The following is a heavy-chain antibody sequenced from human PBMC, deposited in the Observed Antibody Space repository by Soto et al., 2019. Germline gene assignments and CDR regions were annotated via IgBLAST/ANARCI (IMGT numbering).Heavy chain of an antibody. J-gene: IGHJ5*02. CDR3: ARYYYGAGTYGVRFDP. CDR2: ISWDDDE. Sequence: QITLKESGPTLVTPTQTLTLTCTFSGFSLSTGGVGVGWIRQPPGKALEWLALISWDDDERYSPSLKSRLTITKDTSKNQVVLTMTNIDPVDSGTYYCARYYYGAGTYGVRFDPWGQGTLVTVSS. D-gene: IGHD3-10*01. V-gene: IGHV2-5*02. CDR1: GFSLSTGGVG.